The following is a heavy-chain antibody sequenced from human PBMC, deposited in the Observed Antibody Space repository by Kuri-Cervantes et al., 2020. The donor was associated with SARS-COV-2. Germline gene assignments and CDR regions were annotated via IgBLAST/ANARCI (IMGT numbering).Heavy chain of an antibody. V-gene: IGHV3-53*01. CDR1: GFTVRSNY. Sequence: GEALEISCAAPGFTVRSNYMGWVRQAPGKGLEWVSVTYNGGSTYYADSVKGRFTISRDNAKNSLYLQMNSLRAEDTALYHCAREVAGTTSLDAFDIWGQGTMVTVSS. CDR2: TYNGGST. CDR3: AREVAGTTSLDAFDI. J-gene: IGHJ3*02. D-gene: IGHD1-7*01.